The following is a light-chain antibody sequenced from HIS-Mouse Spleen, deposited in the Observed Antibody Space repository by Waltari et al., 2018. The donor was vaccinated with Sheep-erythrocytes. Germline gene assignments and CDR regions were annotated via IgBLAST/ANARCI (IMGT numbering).Light chain of an antibody. V-gene: IGLV2-14*03. CDR3: SSYTSSSTWV. CDR2: YVS. Sequence: QSALTQPRSVSGSPGQSVTISCTGTSSVVGGFHYVSWYQQHPVKAPKLMIYYVSNRPSGVSNRFSGSKSGNTASLTISGLQAEDEADYYCSSYTSSSTWVFGGGTKLTVL. CDR1: SSVVGGFHY. J-gene: IGLJ3*02.